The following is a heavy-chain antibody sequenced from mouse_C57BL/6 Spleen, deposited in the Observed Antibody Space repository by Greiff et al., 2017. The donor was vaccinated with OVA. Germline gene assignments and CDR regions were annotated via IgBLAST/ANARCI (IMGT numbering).Heavy chain of an antibody. Sequence: QVQLQQSGPGLVQPSQSLSITCTVSGFSLTSYGVHWVRQSPGKGLEWLGVIWRGGSTDYNAAFMSRLSITKDNSKSQVFFKMNSLQADDTAIYYCAKGGTVVADYFDYWGQGTTLTVSS. CDR3: AKGGTVVADYFDY. CDR2: IWRGGST. J-gene: IGHJ2*01. D-gene: IGHD1-1*01. CDR1: GFSLTSYG. V-gene: IGHV2-5*01.